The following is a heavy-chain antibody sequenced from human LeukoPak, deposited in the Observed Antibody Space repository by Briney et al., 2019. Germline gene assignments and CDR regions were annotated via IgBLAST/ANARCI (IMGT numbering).Heavy chain of an antibody. J-gene: IGHJ3*01. CDR1: GDSTSSSY. CDR3: ANSFSCGSDGNGYYYGHDAFDV. CDR2: IYNSANT. Sequence: SETLSLTCSVSGDSTSSSYWSWIRQPPGKGLEWIGNIYNSANTTYNPSLQSRLTMSVDTSKRQFSQQLTSVSAADTAAYYCANSFSCGSDGNGYYYGHDAFDVWGQGTLVTVSS. D-gene: IGHD3-22*01. V-gene: IGHV4-59*08.